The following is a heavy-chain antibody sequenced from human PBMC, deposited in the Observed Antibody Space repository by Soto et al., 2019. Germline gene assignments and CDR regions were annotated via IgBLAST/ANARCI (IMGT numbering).Heavy chain of an antibody. CDR3: ASRNCSSTSCYGRRGNWFDP. D-gene: IGHD2-2*01. J-gene: IGHJ5*02. Sequence: PSETLSLTCAVYGGSFSGYYWSWIRQPPGKGLEWIGEINHSGSTNYNPSLKSRVTISVDTSKNQFSLKLSSVTAADTAVYYCASRNCSSTSCYGRRGNWFDPWGQGTLVTVSS. V-gene: IGHV4-34*01. CDR2: INHSGST. CDR1: GGSFSGYY.